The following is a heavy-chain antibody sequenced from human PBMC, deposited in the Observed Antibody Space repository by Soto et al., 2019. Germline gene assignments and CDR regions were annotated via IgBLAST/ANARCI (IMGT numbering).Heavy chain of an antibody. V-gene: IGHV3-23*01. J-gene: IGHJ4*02. CDR3: AKPENFHFDY. CDR1: GFTFDDYA. Sequence: GGSLRLSCAASGFTFDDYAMHWVRQAPGKGLEWVSGISCNGGSTYYADSVKGRFTISRDNSKNTLYLQMNSLRAEDTAVYYCAKPENFHFDYWGQGTLVTVSS. CDR2: ISCNGGST.